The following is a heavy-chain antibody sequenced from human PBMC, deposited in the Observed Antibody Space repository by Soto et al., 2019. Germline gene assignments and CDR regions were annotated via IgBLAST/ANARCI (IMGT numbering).Heavy chain of an antibody. CDR1: GYSISSGYY. CDR2: IYHSGST. V-gene: IGHV4-38-2*01. CDR3: ARTYYYDSSGYYRHYYYYGMDV. J-gene: IGHJ6*02. Sequence: SETLSLTCAVSGYSISSGYYWGWIRQPPGKGLEGIGSIYHSGSTYYNPSLKSRVTISVDTSKNQFSLKLSSVTAADTAVYYCARTYYYDSSGYYRHYYYYGMDVWGQGTTVTVSS. D-gene: IGHD3-22*01.